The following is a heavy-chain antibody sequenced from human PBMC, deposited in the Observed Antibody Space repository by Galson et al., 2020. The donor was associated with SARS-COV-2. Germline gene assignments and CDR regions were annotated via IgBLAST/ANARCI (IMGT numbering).Heavy chain of an antibody. CDR1: GFTFSSYG. V-gene: IGHV3-33*01. Sequence: TGGSLRLSCATSGFTFSSYGMHWVRKAPGKGLEWVAVMWSDGTNKYYADSVKGRFIISRDNSKNTVYLQMNSLRAEDTAVYYCARERGAVMDGYFQYWGQGTLVTVSS. J-gene: IGHJ1*01. D-gene: IGHD1-26*01. CDR2: MWSDGTNK. CDR3: ARERGAVMDGYFQY.